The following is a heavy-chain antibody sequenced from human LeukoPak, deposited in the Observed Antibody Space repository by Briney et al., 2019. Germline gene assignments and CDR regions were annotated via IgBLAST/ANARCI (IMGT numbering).Heavy chain of an antibody. CDR1: GGSISSGSYY. J-gene: IGHJ5*02. CDR2: IYYSGNA. CDR3: ARGVNWFDP. Sequence: PSETLSLTCTVSGGSISSGSYYWSWIRQPPGKGLEWIGSIYYSGNAYYNPSLRSRVTISVDTSKNQFSLSLNSVSAADTGVYYCARGVNWFDPWGQGTLVTVSS. V-gene: IGHV4-39*01.